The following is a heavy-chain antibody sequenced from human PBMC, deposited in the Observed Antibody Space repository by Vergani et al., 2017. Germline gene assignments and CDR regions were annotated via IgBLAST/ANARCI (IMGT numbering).Heavy chain of an antibody. CDR3: ATPQTVTTGGMEV. Sequence: EVQLVQSGAEVKKPGATMKISCKVSGYTFTDHYMHWVKQAPGKGLEWMGLVDPEDGETRYAEKFKGRVTIAADTSTDTAHLELSSLRSEDTAVYYCATPQTVTTGGMEVWGQGTLVTVSS. CDR1: GYTFTDHY. D-gene: IGHD4-17*01. J-gene: IGHJ4*02. V-gene: IGHV1-69-2*01. CDR2: VDPEDGET.